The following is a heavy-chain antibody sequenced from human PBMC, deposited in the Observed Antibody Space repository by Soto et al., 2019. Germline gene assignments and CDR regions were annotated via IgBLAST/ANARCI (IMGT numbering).Heavy chain of an antibody. CDR1: GFTFSSYS. CDR3: ARETLEQWLAHSDY. CDR2: ISSSSSYI. D-gene: IGHD6-19*01. Sequence: GGSLRLSCAASGFTFSSYSMNWVRQAPGKGLEWVSSISSSSSYIYYADSVKGRFTISRDNAKNSLYLQMNSLRAEDTAVYYCARETLEQWLAHSDYWGQGTLVTVSS. J-gene: IGHJ4*02. V-gene: IGHV3-21*01.